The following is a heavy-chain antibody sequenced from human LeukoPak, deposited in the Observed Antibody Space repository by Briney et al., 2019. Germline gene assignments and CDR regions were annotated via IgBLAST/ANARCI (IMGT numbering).Heavy chain of an antibody. Sequence: PGGSLRLSCAASGFTFSSYSMNWVRQAPGQGLEWVSYISSSSSTIYYADSVKGRFTISRDNAKNSLFLRMSSLRVEDTAVYYCARPRTAWPSHWYFEVWGRGTLVTVSS. CDR1: GFTFSSYS. D-gene: IGHD1-1*01. V-gene: IGHV3-48*01. CDR3: ARPRTAWPSHWYFEV. CDR2: ISSSSSTI. J-gene: IGHJ2*01.